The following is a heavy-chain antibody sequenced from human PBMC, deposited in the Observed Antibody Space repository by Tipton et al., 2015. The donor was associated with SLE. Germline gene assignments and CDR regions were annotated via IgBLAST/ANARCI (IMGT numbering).Heavy chain of an antibody. J-gene: IGHJ4*02. CDR2: TRYDGSNK. V-gene: IGHV3-30*02. CDR1: GFTFSTYG. CDR3: AKDRHCGGGTCLRSFFDS. D-gene: IGHD2-21*01. Sequence: GSLRLSCAASGFTFSTYGMHWVRQAPGKGLEWVAFTRYDGSNKYYADSVKGRFTISRDNSKKTLYLQLNSVRGEDTAIYYCAKDRHCGGGTCLRSFFDSWGQGTLVAVSS.